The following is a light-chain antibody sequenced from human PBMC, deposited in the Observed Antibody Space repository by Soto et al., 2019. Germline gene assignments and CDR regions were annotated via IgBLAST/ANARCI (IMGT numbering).Light chain of an antibody. Sequence: EILFTQSPGTLSLSPGERATLSCRASQSVSSYSLAWHQQKPGQAPRLLIYDTFSRATGIPDRFSGSGSGTDFTLTISRLEPEDFAVYFCQQYDYLITFGQGTRLEI. CDR1: QSVSSYS. V-gene: IGKV3-20*01. CDR2: DTF. J-gene: IGKJ5*01. CDR3: QQYDYLIT.